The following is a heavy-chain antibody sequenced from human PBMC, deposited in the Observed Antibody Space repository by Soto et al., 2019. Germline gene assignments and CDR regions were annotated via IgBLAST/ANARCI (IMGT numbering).Heavy chain of an antibody. CDR1: GFTFSTYD. V-gene: IGHV3-13*01. J-gene: IGHJ4*02. Sequence: GGSLRLSCAASGFTFSTYDMHWVRQATGKCLEWVSSIGTSDDTYYAVSVKGRFTISRENAKESLYLQMNSLRAGDTAVYYCARGGREASGSYPGFDFWGQGXLVTVYS. D-gene: IGHD3-10*01. CDR3: ARGGREASGSYPGFDF. CDR2: IGTSDDT.